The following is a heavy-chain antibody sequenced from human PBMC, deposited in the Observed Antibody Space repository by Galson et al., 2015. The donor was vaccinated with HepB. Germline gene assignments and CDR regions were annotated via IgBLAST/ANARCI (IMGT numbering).Heavy chain of an antibody. J-gene: IGHJ4*02. Sequence: SLRLPCAASGFTFSSHAMHWVRPAPGKGLEYVSAIRSNGGSTYYTDSVKGRFTIYRDNSKNTLYHQMSSPRAEDTAVYYCVKDWPDQLGKGPYYFDYWGQGTLVTVSS. CDR3: VKDWPDQLGKGPYYFDY. D-gene: IGHD7-27*01. CDR2: IRSNGGST. CDR1: GFTFSSHA. V-gene: IGHV3-64D*06.